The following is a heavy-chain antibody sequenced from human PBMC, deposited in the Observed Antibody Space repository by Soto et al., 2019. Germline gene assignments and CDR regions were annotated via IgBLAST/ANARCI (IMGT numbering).Heavy chain of an antibody. J-gene: IGHJ6*02. CDR1: GYTFTSYG. CDR3: AREGYCSSTSCSHCYYYYGMDV. Sequence: ASVKVSCKASGYTFTSYGISWVRQAPGQGLEWMGWISAYNGNTNYAQKLQGRVTMTTDTSTSTAYVELRSLRSDDTAVYYCAREGYCSSTSCSHCYYYYGMDVWGQGTTVTVSS. V-gene: IGHV1-18*01. D-gene: IGHD2-2*01. CDR2: ISAYNGNT.